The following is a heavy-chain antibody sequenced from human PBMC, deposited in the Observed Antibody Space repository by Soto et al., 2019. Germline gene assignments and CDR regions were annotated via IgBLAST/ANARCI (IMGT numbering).Heavy chain of an antibody. Sequence: PSETLSLTCTVSGGSISSSNWWSWVRQPPGKGLEWIGEIYHSGSANYNPSLKSRVTISVDKSKNQFSLKLNSVTAADSAVYYCVRDPGMVAAGIDYWGQGTLVTVSS. J-gene: IGHJ4*02. CDR3: VRDPGMVAAGIDY. CDR1: GGSISSSNW. D-gene: IGHD6-13*01. CDR2: IYHSGSA. V-gene: IGHV4-4*02.